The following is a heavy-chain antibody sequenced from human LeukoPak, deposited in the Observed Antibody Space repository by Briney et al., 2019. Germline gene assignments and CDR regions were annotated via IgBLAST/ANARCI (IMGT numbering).Heavy chain of an antibody. CDR1: GGSVSSGSYY. CDR2: IYYSGST. Sequence: SETLSLTCTVSGGSVSSGSYYWSWIRQPPGKGLEWIGYIYYSGSTNYNPSLKSRVTISVDTSKNQFSLKLSSVTAADTAVYYCASINGSFDAFDIWGQGTMVIVSS. D-gene: IGHD3-10*01. V-gene: IGHV4-61*01. J-gene: IGHJ3*02. CDR3: ASINGSFDAFDI.